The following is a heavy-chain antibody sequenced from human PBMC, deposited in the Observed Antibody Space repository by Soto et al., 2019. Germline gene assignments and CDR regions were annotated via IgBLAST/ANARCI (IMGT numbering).Heavy chain of an antibody. V-gene: IGHV4-34*01. D-gene: IGHD6-13*01. CDR1: GGSFSGYY. Sequence: SETLSLTCAVYGGSFSGYYWSWIRQPPGKGLEWIGEINHSGSTNYNPSLKSRVTISVDTSKNQFSLKLSSVTAADTAVYYCARFSGAAAGIPPSYYYYMDVWGKGTTVTVSS. CDR2: INHSGST. CDR3: ARFSGAAAGIPPSYYYYMDV. J-gene: IGHJ6*03.